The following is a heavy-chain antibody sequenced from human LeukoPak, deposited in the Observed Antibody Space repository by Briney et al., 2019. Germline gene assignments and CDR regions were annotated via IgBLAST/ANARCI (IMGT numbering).Heavy chain of an antibody. V-gene: IGHV4-4*07. CDR3: ARDSSGWSHASKCNWFDP. D-gene: IGHD6-19*01. CDR1: GGSISSYY. CDR2: IYTSGST. J-gene: IGHJ5*02. Sequence: PSKTLSLTCAVSGGSISSYYWSWIRHPAGNGLEWSGGIYTSGSTNYNPSLKSRVTMSVDTSKNQFSLKLSSVTAADTAVYYCARDSSGWSHASKCNWFDPWGQGTLVTVSS.